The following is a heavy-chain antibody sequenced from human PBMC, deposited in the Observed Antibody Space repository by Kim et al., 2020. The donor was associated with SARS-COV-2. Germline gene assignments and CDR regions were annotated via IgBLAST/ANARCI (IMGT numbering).Heavy chain of an antibody. Sequence: KYSQKFQGRVTITRDTSASTAYMELSSLRSEDTAVYYCATLAVAGLFDYWGQGTLVTVSS. J-gene: IGHJ4*02. D-gene: IGHD6-19*01. CDR3: ATLAVAGLFDY. V-gene: IGHV1-3*01.